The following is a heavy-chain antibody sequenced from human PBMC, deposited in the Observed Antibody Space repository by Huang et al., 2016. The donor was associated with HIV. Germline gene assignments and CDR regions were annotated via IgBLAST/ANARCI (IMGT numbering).Heavy chain of an antibody. V-gene: IGHV4-34*02. CDR2: INHLGSP. CDR1: GGSLSGYY. D-gene: IGHD3-10*01. CDR3: ARDATKNPRGWFDP. J-gene: IGHJ5*02. Sequence: QVHLQQWGAGLFKSAETLSLTCAVYGGSLSGYYWSWLRQTPGKGLEWIGEINHLGSPNYNPSLKSRVSRSMDGSKKQFSLKLRSTSDADTAVYFCARDATKNPRGWFDPWGQGTLVTVSS.